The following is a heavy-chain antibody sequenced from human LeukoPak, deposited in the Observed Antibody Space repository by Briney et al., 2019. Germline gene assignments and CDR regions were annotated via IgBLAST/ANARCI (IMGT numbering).Heavy chain of an antibody. V-gene: IGHV4-31*02. CDR2: IYYSGST. J-gene: IGHJ4*02. CDR3: AREDAYYFDY. Sequence: LRLSCAASGFTFSSYSMNWVRQHPGKGLEWIGYIYYSGSTYYNPSLKSRVTISVDTSKNQFSLKLSSVTAADTAVYYCAREDAYYFDYWGQGTLVTVSS. CDR1: GFTFSSYS.